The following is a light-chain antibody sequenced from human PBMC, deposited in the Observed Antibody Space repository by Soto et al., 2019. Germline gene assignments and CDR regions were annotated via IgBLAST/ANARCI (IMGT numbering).Light chain of an antibody. J-gene: IGKJ1*01. Sequence: EIVMTQSPATLSVSPGERATLSCRASQSVSSNLAWYQQKPGQAPRLLIYGASTRAPGIPARFSGSGSGTEFTLTISRLQSEDFAVYYCQQYNNWSLSFGQGTKVEIK. V-gene: IGKV3-15*01. CDR1: QSVSSN. CDR3: QQYNNWSLS. CDR2: GAS.